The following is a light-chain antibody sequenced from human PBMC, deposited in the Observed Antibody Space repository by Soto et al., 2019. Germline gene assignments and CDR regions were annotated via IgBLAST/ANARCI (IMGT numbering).Light chain of an antibody. J-gene: IGKJ5*01. V-gene: IGKV3-20*01. CDR2: GAS. Sequence: EFVLTQSPGTLSLSPGERATLSCIASQSLANSFIAWYQQKPGQAPRLLIYGASSRATGIPDRFSGSGSGTDFTLTISRLEPEDFAVYYCQQYGSSLPITFGQGTRLEI. CDR1: QSLANSF. CDR3: QQYGSSLPIT.